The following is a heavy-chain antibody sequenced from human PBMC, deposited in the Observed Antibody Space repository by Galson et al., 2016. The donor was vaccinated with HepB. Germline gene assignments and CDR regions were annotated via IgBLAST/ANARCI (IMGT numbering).Heavy chain of an antibody. CDR1: GFPFSTYG. D-gene: IGHD3-22*01. CDR2: VWYDGGKK. J-gene: IGHJ4*02. Sequence: SLRLSCASSGFPFSTYGMHWVRQAPGKGLEWVALVWYDGGKKYYADSVRGRFTISRDDSKNTLYLQLNSLRVEDTAVYYCVREKVYYNSGSSLGHWGQGTLVTVSS. CDR3: VREKVYYNSGSSLGH. V-gene: IGHV3-33*01.